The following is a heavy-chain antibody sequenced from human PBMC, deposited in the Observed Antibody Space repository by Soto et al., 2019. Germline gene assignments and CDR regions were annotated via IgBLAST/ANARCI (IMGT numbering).Heavy chain of an antibody. J-gene: IGHJ4*02. D-gene: IGHD3-16*01. V-gene: IGHV3-53*01. Sequence: GGSLRLSCAASGFTVSSNYMSWVRQAPGKGLEWVSVIYSGGSTYYADSVKGRFTISRDNSKNTLYLQMNSLRAEDTAVYYCARDRGQPYYFDYWGQGTLVTVSS. CDR1: GFTVSSNY. CDR3: ARDRGQPYYFDY. CDR2: IYSGGST.